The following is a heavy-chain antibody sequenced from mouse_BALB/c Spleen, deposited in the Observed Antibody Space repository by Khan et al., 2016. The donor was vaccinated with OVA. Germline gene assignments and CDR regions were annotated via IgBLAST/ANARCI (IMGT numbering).Heavy chain of an antibody. V-gene: IGHV5-4*02. J-gene: IGHJ3*01. CDR3: ARGYYGDPFAY. D-gene: IGHD2-13*01. Sequence: EVELVESGGGSVKPGGSLKLSCAASGFTFSDYYMYWVRQTPEKRLEWLATISDGGSYTYYPDSVKGRFTISRDDAKNNLYLQMNSLRSEDTAMYYCARGYYGDPFAYWGQGTLVTISA. CDR1: GFTFSDYY. CDR2: ISDGGSYT.